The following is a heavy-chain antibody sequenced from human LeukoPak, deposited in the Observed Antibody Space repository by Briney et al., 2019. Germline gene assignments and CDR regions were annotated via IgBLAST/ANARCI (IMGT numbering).Heavy chain of an antibody. D-gene: IGHD3-10*01. J-gene: IGHJ4*02. Sequence: PGGSLRLSCAASGFTFSSYAMSWVRQAPGKGLEWVSAISDSGGSTYYADSVKGRFTISRDSSRNTVYLQMNSLRAEDTAVYYCVKWPSGSYFRYYFDYWGQGMLVTVSS. CDR2: ISDSGGST. V-gene: IGHV3-23*01. CDR1: GFTFSSYA. CDR3: VKWPSGSYFRYYFDY.